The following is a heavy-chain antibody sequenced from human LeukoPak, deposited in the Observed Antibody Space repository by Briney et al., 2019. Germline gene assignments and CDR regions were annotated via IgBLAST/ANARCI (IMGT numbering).Heavy chain of an antibody. V-gene: IGHV4-61*02. CDR2: MYSSGST. J-gene: IGHJ5*02. CDR3: ARGIALTGSTKGDWFDP. CDR1: SGSISSGSYY. Sequence: PSQTLSLTCTVSSGSISSGSYYWSWIRRPAGKGLEWIGRMYSSGSTNYNPSLQSRATISRDTSKNQFSLNLSSVTAADTAIYYCARGIALTGSTKGDWFDPWGQGTLVTVSS. D-gene: IGHD1-20*01.